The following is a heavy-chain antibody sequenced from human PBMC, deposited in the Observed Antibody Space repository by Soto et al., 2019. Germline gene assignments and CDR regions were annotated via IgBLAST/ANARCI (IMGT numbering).Heavy chain of an antibody. CDR3: SKKYGDDYKSFGS. J-gene: IGHJ4*02. Sequence: PGGSLRLSCAASGFTFSASGMHWVRQASGKGLEWVGRIRSKANNYATAYAASVKGRFTVSRDDSKNTAYLQMDSLETEDTAVYYCSKKYGDDYKSFGSRGQGTLGTGSS. D-gene: IGHD4-4*01. CDR2: IRSKANNYAT. CDR1: GFTFSASG. V-gene: IGHV3-73*01.